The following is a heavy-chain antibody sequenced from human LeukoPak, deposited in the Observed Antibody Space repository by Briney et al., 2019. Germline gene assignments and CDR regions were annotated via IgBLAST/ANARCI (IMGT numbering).Heavy chain of an antibody. CDR3: ARYPMVRGVDYYYYMDV. CDR1: GYTFTGYY. D-gene: IGHD3-10*01. V-gene: IGHV1-2*02. CDR2: INPNSGGT. J-gene: IGHJ6*03. Sequence: ASVKVSCKASGYTFTGYYMHWVRQAPGQGLEWMGWINPNSGGTNYAQKFQGRVTMTGDTSISTAYMELSRLRSDDTSVYYCARYPMVRGVDYYYYMDVWGKGTTVTISS.